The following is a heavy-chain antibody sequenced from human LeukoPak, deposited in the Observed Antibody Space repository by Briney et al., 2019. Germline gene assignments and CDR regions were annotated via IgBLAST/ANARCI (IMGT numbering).Heavy chain of an antibody. V-gene: IGHV4-30-2*05. J-gene: IGHJ3*02. CDR2: IYHSGST. CDR1: GVSISSGGYY. D-gene: IGHD5-18*01. CDR3: ARVGYSHGVAFDI. Sequence: SETLSLTCTVSGVSISSGGYYWSWIRQPPGKGLEWIGYIYHSGSTYYNPSLKSRVTISVDTSKNQFSLKLSSVTAADTAVYYCARVGYSHGVAFDIWGQGTMVTVSS.